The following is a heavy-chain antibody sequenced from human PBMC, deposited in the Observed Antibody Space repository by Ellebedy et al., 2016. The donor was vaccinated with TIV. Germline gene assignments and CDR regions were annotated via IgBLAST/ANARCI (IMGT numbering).Heavy chain of an antibody. CDR3: ARHRLRYFDWFES. V-gene: IGHV5-10-1*01. CDR2: IDPTDSNT. D-gene: IGHD3-9*01. CDR1: GYSFPTYW. J-gene: IGHJ5*01. Sequence: GESLKISCKGSGYSFPTYWISWVRQMPGQGLEWMGKIDPTDSNTNYSPSFQGHVTISVDRSIGTAYLQWGSLKASDTAMYYCARHRLRYFDWFESWGQGTLVTVSS.